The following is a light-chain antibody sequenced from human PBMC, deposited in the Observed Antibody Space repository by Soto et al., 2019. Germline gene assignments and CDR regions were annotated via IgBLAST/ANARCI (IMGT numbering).Light chain of an antibody. CDR2: GAS. CDR1: LAARGSY. CDR3: QHRSNWRPELS. J-gene: IGKJ4*01. Sequence: ASLAARGSYLACYQQKPSQAPRLLIYGASSRATGIPDRFSGSGSGTDFTLTISSLQPEDFAIYYFQHRSNWRPELSFGRGTKVDI. V-gene: IGKV3D-20*02.